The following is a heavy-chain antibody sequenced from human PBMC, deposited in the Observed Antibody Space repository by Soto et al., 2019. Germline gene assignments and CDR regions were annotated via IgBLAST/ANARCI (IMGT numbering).Heavy chain of an antibody. Sequence: ASETLSLTCTVSGGSISSSSYYWGWIRQPPGKVLEWIGRIYYSGSTYYNPSLKSRVTISVDTSKNQFSLKLSSVTAADTAVYYCASLGVAARNWFDPWGQGTLVTVSS. J-gene: IGHJ5*02. CDR3: ASLGVAARNWFDP. CDR1: GGSISSSSYY. V-gene: IGHV4-39*01. D-gene: IGHD6-13*01. CDR2: IYYSGST.